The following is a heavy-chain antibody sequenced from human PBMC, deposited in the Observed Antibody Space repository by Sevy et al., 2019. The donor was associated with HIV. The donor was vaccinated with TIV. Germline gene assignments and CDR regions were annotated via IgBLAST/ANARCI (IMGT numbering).Heavy chain of an antibody. CDR3: AKGYCSGGTCPRDYYYYGMDV. CDR2: IGGSGRYT. V-gene: IGHV3-23*01. D-gene: IGHD2-15*01. Sequence: GVLKISCAPSGFTFSTYAMNWVRQAPGKGLEWVSSIGGSGRYTYYADSVEGRFTISRDNSKNMLYLQMNSLRVADTAVYYCAKGYCSGGTCPRDYYYYGMDVWGQGTTVTVSS. CDR1: GFTFSTYA. J-gene: IGHJ6*02.